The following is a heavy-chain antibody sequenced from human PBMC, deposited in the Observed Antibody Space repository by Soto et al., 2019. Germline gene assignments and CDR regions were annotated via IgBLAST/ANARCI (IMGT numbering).Heavy chain of an antibody. Sequence: GESLKISCNGSGYSLTGYWICGVRQVPWKGLEWMGSIYPGDSDTRYSPSFQGQVTISADKSISTAYLQWSSLKASDTAMYYCARLYYYDSSGYHSNYYYYYGMDVWGPGTTVTVSS. CDR2: IYPGDSDT. V-gene: IGHV5-51*01. CDR3: ARLYYYDSSGYHSNYYYYYGMDV. CDR1: GYSLTGYW. D-gene: IGHD3-22*01. J-gene: IGHJ6*02.